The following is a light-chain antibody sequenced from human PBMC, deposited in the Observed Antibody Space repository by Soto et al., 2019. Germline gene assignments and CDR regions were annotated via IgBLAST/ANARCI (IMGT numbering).Light chain of an antibody. CDR1: QSVSSR. V-gene: IGKV3-20*01. CDR3: QQYGSSLWT. CDR2: GVS. Sequence: EIVMTQSPGTLSLPPGERATLSCRASQSVSSRLAWYQQKPGQAPRLLIYGVSTRATGIPARFSGSGSETEFTLTISRLEPEDFAVYYCQQYGSSLWTFGQGTKVDIK. J-gene: IGKJ1*01.